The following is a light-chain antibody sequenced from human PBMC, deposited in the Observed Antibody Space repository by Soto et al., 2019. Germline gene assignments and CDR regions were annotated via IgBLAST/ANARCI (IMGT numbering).Light chain of an antibody. CDR3: QQYNSYPLT. CDR1: QSLSGW. V-gene: IGKV1-5*01. J-gene: IGKJ1*01. CDR2: DAS. Sequence: DIQMTQSPSTLSASVGDRVTITCRASQSLSGWLAWYQQKPGKAPKLLIFDASSLERGVPSRFSGSGSGTEFTLTISTLQPDDFATYYCQQYNSYPLTFGQGTKVEI.